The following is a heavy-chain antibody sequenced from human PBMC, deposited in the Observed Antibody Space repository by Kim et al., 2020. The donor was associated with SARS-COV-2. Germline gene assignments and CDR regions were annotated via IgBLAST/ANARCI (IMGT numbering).Heavy chain of an antibody. D-gene: IGHD1-20*01. V-gene: IGHV3-74*01. CDR3: SQMYKYYYCGMDV. J-gene: IGHJ6*02. Sequence: AGSMKGRFTISRDNAKNTPYLQMNSLSAEDTAVYYCSQMYKYYYCGMDVWGQGTTVTVSS.